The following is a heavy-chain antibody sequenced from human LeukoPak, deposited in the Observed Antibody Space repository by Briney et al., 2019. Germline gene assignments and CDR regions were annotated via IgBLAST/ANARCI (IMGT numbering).Heavy chain of an antibody. D-gene: IGHD3-10*01. CDR2: IYPGDSDT. V-gene: IGHV5-51*01. CDR1: GYSFTRHW. CDR3: ARGKIGVRGVIITTTNWFDP. Sequence: GESLKISCKGSGYSFTRHWIGWVRQMPGKGLEWMGIIYPGDSDTKYSPSFQGQVTISADKSISTAYLQWSSLKASDTAMYYCARGKIGVRGVIITTTNWFDPWGQGTLVTVSS. J-gene: IGHJ5*02.